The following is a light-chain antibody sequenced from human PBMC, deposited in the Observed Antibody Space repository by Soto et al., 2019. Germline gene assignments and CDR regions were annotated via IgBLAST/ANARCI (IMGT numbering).Light chain of an antibody. CDR1: QSIDHF. J-gene: IGKJ2*01. Sequence: DIQMTQSPSPLSASIGDRVTITCRASQSIDHFLAWYQQKPGKAPQLLIYDASRVPTGVPSRFSASGSETEFTLTISSLQPDDSATYFCQHYSGFPYTFGLGTKLEIK. CDR2: DAS. CDR3: QHYSGFPYT. V-gene: IGKV1-5*01.